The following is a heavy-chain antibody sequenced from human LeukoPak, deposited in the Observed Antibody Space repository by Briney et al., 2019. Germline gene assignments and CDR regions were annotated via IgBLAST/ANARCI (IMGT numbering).Heavy chain of an antibody. J-gene: IGHJ4*02. D-gene: IGHD1-26*01. Sequence: SETLSLTCTVSGGSIDTYYWNWIRQPPGKGLEWIGYVFHTGSTNYNPSLKSRVTISVDTSKNQFSLKLSPVTAADTAVYYCARDRGSQPFIDYWGQGTLVTVSS. CDR3: ARDRGSQPFIDY. V-gene: IGHV4-59*01. CDR2: VFHTGST. CDR1: GGSIDTYY.